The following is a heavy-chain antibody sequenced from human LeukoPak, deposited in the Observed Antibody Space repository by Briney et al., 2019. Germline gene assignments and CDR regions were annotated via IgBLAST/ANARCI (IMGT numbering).Heavy chain of an antibody. J-gene: IGHJ3*02. CDR1: GVSISSGGYS. V-gene: IGHV4-30-2*01. CDR2: IYHSGST. CDR3: ARGTLYEGDAFDI. Sequence: SQTLSLTCAVSGVSISSGGYSWSWIRQPPGKGLEWIGYIYHSGSTYYNPSLKSRVTISVDRSKNQFSLKLSSVTAADTAVYYCARGTLYEGDAFDIWGQGTMVTVSS. D-gene: IGHD2/OR15-2a*01.